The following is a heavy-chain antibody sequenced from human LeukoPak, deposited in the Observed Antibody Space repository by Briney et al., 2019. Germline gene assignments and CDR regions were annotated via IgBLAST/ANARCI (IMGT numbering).Heavy chain of an antibody. D-gene: IGHD3-22*01. V-gene: IGHV3-9*01. CDR3: ARGVTYYYDSSGLKGY. CDR1: GFTFDDYA. Sequence: GRSLRLSCAASGFTFDDYAMHWVRQAPGKGLEWVSGISWNSGSIGYADSVKGRFTISRDNAKNSLYLQMNSLRAEDTAVYYCARGVTYYYDSSGLKGYWGQGTLVTVSS. J-gene: IGHJ4*02. CDR2: ISWNSGSI.